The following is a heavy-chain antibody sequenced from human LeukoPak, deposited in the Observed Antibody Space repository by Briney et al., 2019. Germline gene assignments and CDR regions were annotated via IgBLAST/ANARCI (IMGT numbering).Heavy chain of an antibody. Sequence: PGMSLRLSCAASGFTFSSYGMHWVRQAPGKGLEWVAVISYDGSNKYYADSVKGRFTISRDNSKHTLYLQMNSLRAEDTAVYYCAKMQDATTGYYFDYWGQGTLVTVSS. CDR1: GFTFSSYG. CDR2: ISYDGSNK. CDR3: AKMQDATTGYYFDY. J-gene: IGHJ4*02. V-gene: IGHV3-30*18. D-gene: IGHD1-14*01.